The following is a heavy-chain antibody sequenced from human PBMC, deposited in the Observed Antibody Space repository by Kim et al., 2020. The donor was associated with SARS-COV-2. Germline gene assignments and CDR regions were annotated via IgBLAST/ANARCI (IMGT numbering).Heavy chain of an antibody. J-gene: IGHJ6*02. D-gene: IGHD3-22*01. CDR1: GFTFSSYA. V-gene: IGHV3-64*02. CDR2: ISSNGGST. Sequence: GGSLRLSCAASGFTFSSYAMHWVRQAPGKGLEYVSAISSNGGSTYYADSVKGRFTISRDNSKNTLYLQMGSLRAEDMAVYYCARGAYYDSSGNPQPNGMDVWGQGTTVTVSS. CDR3: ARGAYYDSSGNPQPNGMDV.